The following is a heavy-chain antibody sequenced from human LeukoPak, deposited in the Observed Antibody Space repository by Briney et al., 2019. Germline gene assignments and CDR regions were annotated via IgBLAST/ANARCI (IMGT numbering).Heavy chain of an antibody. Sequence: PSETLSLTCAVYGGSFSGYSWSWIRQPPGKGLEWIGYIYHSGSTYYNPSLKSRVTISVDRSKNQFSLKLSSVTAADTAVYYCASRDLRDDRRGYYFDYWGQGTLVTVSS. J-gene: IGHJ4*02. CDR1: GGSFSGYS. V-gene: IGHV4-30-2*01. D-gene: IGHD5-24*01. CDR2: IYHSGST. CDR3: ASRDLRDDRRGYYFDY.